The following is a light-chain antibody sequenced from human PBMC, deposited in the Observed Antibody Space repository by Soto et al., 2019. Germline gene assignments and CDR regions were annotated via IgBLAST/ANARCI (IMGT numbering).Light chain of an antibody. Sequence: QSALTQPASVSGSPGQAITISCTGSSSDFGGNNYISWYQQHPRKAPKVMIFDVRCRPSGVSDRFSGSKSGNTASLTISGLQAEDEADYYFSSYTTTPPWVFGGGTKLTVL. CDR3: SSYTTTPPWV. CDR1: SSDFGGNNY. CDR2: DVR. V-gene: IGLV2-14*01. J-gene: IGLJ3*02.